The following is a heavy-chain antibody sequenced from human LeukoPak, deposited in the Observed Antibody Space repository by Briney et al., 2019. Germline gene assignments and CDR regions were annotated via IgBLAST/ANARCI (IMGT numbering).Heavy chain of an antibody. D-gene: IGHD4/OR15-4a*01. CDR1: GGSISSYY. J-gene: IGHJ4*02. CDR2: ISGSGST. Sequence: PSETLSLTCTVSGGSISSYYWSWIRQPAGKGLEYIGRISGSGSTNYNPSLKSRVTMSVDPSKNQFSLKLSSVTAADTAVYFCARERPLTTGSYFDLWGQGILVTVSS. CDR3: ARERPLTTGSYFDL. V-gene: IGHV4-4*07.